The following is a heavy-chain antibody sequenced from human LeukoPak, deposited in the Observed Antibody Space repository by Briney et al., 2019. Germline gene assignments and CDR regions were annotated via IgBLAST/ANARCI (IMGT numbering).Heavy chain of an antibody. CDR2: ISSSSSTI. CDR3: ARDNMGFDY. D-gene: IGHD2/OR15-2a*01. V-gene: IGHV3-48*01. Sequence: TGGSLRLSCAASGFTFSSYSMNWVRQAPGKGLEWVSYISSSSSTIYYADSVKGRFTISRDNAKNSLYLQMNSLRAEDTAVYYCARDNMGFDYWGQGTLVTVSS. J-gene: IGHJ4*02. CDR1: GFTFSSYS.